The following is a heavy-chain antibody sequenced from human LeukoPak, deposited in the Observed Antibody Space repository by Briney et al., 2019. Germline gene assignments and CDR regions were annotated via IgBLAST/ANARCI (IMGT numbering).Heavy chain of an antibody. CDR1: GFTFSSYA. D-gene: IGHD6-19*01. V-gene: IGHV3-23*01. CDR3: AKRGTGWYFFDG. CDR2: IYGTGDST. J-gene: IGHJ4*02. Sequence: PGGSLRLSCAASGFTFSSYAMTWVRQAPGKGLEWVSTIYGTGDSTYYADSVKGRFTTSRDNSKNTLYLQMASLRADDTALYYCAKRGTGWYFFDGWGQGTPVTVSS.